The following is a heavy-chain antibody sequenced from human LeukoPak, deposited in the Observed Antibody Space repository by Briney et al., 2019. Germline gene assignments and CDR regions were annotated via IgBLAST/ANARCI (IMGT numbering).Heavy chain of an antibody. CDR2: INHSGST. D-gene: IGHD6-13*01. Sequence: SETLSLTCAVYGGSFSGYYWSWIRQPPGKGLEWIGEINHSGSTNYNPSLKSRVTISVDTSKNQFSLMLSSVTAADTAVYYCARLPIAADGTSWFDPWGQGTLVTVSP. V-gene: IGHV4-34*01. CDR1: GGSFSGYY. CDR3: ARLPIAADGTSWFDP. J-gene: IGHJ5*02.